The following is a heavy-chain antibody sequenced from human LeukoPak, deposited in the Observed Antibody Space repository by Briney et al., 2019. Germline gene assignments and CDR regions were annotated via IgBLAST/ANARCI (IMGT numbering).Heavy chain of an antibody. J-gene: IGHJ4*02. CDR1: GFTFSSYG. V-gene: IGHV3-33*01. D-gene: IGHD4-17*01. CDR3: ARDPIDYGDYSAFDY. Sequence: PGGSLRLSYAASGFTFSSYGMHWVRQAPGKGLEWVAVIWYDGSNKYYADSVKGRFTISRDNSKNTLYLQMNSLRAEDTAVYYCARDPIDYGDYSAFDYWGQGTLVTVSS. CDR2: IWYDGSNK.